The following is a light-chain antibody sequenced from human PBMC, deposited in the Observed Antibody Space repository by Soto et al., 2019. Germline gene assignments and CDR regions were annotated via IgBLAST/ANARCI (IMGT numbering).Light chain of an antibody. CDR2: GAS. CDR3: QLYNSYDMWS. CDR1: QSISSW. Sequence: DIQMTQSPSTLSASVGDRVTITCRASQSISSWFAWYQLKPGKAPKLLIYGASSLESGVPSRFSGSGSGTEFTVSMSSLQRDDFATYFCQLYNSYDMWSFGQGTKVELK. J-gene: IGKJ1*01. V-gene: IGKV1-5*01.